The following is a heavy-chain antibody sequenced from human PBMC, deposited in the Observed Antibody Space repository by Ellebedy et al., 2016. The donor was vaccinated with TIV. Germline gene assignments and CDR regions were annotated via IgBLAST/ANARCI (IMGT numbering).Heavy chain of an antibody. CDR3: AREEVSSGYTSSSPAFDI. Sequence: GESLKISXVASGFTLRRHFMTWIRQAPGKGLEWIAYISNSGSNVYYAESVKGRFTMSRDDDLNSLYLQMNSLRAEDSAKYYCAREEVSSGYTSSSPAFDIWGLGTMVTVSS. CDR1: GFTLRRHF. D-gene: IGHD5-12*01. V-gene: IGHV3-11*01. CDR2: ISNSGSNV. J-gene: IGHJ3*02.